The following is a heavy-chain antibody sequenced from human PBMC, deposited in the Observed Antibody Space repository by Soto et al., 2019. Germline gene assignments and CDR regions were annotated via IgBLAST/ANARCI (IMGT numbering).Heavy chain of an antibody. CDR3: AREFCSSTSCYIGENCFAP. D-gene: IGHD2-2*02. J-gene: IGHJ5*02. V-gene: IGHV4-39*07. CDR2: IYCSGST. Sequence: SETLSLTCSVSGGSISSSSYFWGWIRQPPGKGLEWIGSIYCSGSTYYNPSLKSRVTVSVDTSKNQFSLKLSSVTAADTAVYYWAREFCSSTSCYIGENCFAPWGRGPLVTVSS. CDR1: GGSISSSSYF.